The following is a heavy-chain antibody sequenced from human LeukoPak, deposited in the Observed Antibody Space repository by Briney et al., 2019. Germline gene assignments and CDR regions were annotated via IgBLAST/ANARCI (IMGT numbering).Heavy chain of an antibody. V-gene: IGHV3-9*03. Sequence: GRSLRLSCAASGFTFDDYAMHWVRQAPGKALEWVSGISWNSGSIGYADSVKGRFTISRDNAKNSLYLQMNSLRAEDMALYYCAKAYDSSGYDLDYWGQGTLVTVSS. J-gene: IGHJ4*02. CDR2: ISWNSGSI. CDR3: AKAYDSSGYDLDY. D-gene: IGHD3-22*01. CDR1: GFTFDDYA.